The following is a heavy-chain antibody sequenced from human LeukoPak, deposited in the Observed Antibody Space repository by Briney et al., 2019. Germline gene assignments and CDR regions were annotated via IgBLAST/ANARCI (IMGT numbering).Heavy chain of an antibody. CDR2: ISSDGKDK. Sequence: GGSLRPSCAASGFTFSGHAFHWVRQAPGKGLEWVAVISSDGKDKYYGDSVKGRFTISRDNSWNTLYLQMDSLRIEDTAVYYCARDKYYSSGTFLDSWGQGTLVTVPS. J-gene: IGHJ4*02. CDR1: GFTFSGHA. CDR3: ARDKYYSSGTFLDS. D-gene: IGHD3-10*01. V-gene: IGHV3-30*04.